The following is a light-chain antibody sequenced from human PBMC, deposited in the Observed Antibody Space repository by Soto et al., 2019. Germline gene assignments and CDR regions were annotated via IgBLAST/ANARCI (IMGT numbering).Light chain of an antibody. V-gene: IGKV1-27*01. J-gene: IGKJ3*01. Sequence: DIQMTPSPSSLSSSVGDRVTITCRASQGISNYLAWYQQKPGKVPKLLIYDASTLQSGVPSRFSGSGSGTDFTLTISSLQSEDVATYYCQKYNSGPFTFGPGTKVDIK. CDR2: DAS. CDR3: QKYNSGPFT. CDR1: QGISNY.